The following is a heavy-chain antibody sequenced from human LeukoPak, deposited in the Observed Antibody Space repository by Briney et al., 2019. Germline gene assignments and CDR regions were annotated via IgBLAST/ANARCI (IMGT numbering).Heavy chain of an antibody. CDR1: GYSFTSYW. D-gene: IGHD3-10*01. CDR2: IYPGDSDT. CDR3: ARDVFGELTNWFDP. Sequence: AGESLKISCKGSGYSFTSYWIGWVRQMPGKGLEWMGIIYPGDSDTRYSPSFQGQVTISADKSISTAYLQWSSLRSEDTAVYYCARDVFGELTNWFDPWGQGTLVTVSS. V-gene: IGHV5-51*03. J-gene: IGHJ5*02.